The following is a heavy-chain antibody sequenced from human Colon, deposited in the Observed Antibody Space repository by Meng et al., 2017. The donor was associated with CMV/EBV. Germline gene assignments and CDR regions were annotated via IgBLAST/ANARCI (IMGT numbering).Heavy chain of an antibody. J-gene: IGHJ4*02. Sequence: GESLKISCTVSGFNFGSYAMTWVRQAPGKGLEWVSAILRDGFTTYYADSVKGRFTISRDNSKNTLYLQMNSLRAEDTAVYFCARRGQVWGQGTLVTVSS. CDR2: ILRDGFTT. V-gene: IGHV3-23*01. CDR3: ARRGQV. CDR1: GFNFGSYA.